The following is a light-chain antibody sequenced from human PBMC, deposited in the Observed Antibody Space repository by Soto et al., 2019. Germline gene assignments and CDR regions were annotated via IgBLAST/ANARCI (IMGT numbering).Light chain of an antibody. Sequence: DIQMTQSPSSLSASVGDSVTITCRARQSISRHLHWYQQKPGKVTKLLIYAASSLHSGVPARFSGSGSGTDFTLTSSSLQPEDFATFDGQQTYRTPWTVGQGAKVEI. J-gene: IGKJ1*01. CDR3: QQTYRTPWT. CDR1: QSISRH. V-gene: IGKV1-39*01. CDR2: AAS.